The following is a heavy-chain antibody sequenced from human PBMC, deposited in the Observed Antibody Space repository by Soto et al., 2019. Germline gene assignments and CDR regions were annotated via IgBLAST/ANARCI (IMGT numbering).Heavy chain of an antibody. CDR1: GGTFSSYA. V-gene: IGHV1-69*13. Sequence: RASVKVSCKASGGTFSSYAISWVRQAPGQGLEWMGGIIPIFGTANYAQKFQGRVTITADESTSTAYMELSSLRSEDTAVYYCARQDYFSGHLDYWGQGTLVTVSS. CDR2: IIPIFGTA. J-gene: IGHJ4*02. D-gene: IGHD4-17*01. CDR3: ARQDYFSGHLDY.